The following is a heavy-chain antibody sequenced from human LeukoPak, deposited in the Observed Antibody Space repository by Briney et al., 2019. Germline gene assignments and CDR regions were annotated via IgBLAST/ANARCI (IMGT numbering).Heavy chain of an antibody. J-gene: IGHJ4*02. Sequence: SVKVSCKASGGTFSSYAISWVRQAPGQGLEWMGGIIPIFGTANYAQKFQGRVTMTEDTSTDTAYMELSSLRSEDTAVYYCATDLGGYYYDSSGYSAFGYWGQGTLVTVSS. D-gene: IGHD3-22*01. CDR2: IIPIFGTA. V-gene: IGHV1-69*06. CDR1: GGTFSSYA. CDR3: ATDLGGYYYDSSGYSAFGY.